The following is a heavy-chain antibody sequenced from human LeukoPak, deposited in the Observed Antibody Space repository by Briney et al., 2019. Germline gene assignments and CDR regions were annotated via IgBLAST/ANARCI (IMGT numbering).Heavy chain of an antibody. CDR3: ARGRYAHPVHWFDP. Sequence: PSETLSLTCTVSGGSISIYYWNWIRQPAGKGLEWIGRIFASGITNYNPSLKSRVTMSVDTSKNQFSLKLSSVTAADTAVYYCARGRYAHPVHWFDPWGQGTLVTVSS. CDR1: GGSISIYY. J-gene: IGHJ5*02. D-gene: IGHD1-1*01. CDR2: IFASGIT. V-gene: IGHV4-4*07.